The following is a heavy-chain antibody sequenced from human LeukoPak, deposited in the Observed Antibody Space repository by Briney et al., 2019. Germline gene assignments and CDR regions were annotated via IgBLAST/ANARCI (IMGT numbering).Heavy chain of an antibody. CDR2: IYYSGNT. CDR1: GGSIRSYY. Sequence: SETLSLTCTVSGGSIRSYYWSWIRQPPGKGLEWIGYIYYSGNTNYNPSLKSRVTISVDTSKNQFSLKLSSVTAADTAVYNCARSPIAVAGEIDYWGQGTLATVSS. J-gene: IGHJ4*02. CDR3: ARSPIAVAGEIDY. D-gene: IGHD6-19*01. V-gene: IGHV4-59*01.